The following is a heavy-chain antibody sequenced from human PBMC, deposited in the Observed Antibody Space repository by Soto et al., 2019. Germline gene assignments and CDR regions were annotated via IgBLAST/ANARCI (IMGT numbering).Heavy chain of an antibody. D-gene: IGHD4-17*01. Sequence: EVQLLESGGGLVQSGGSLRLSCAASGFTFSSYGMDWVRQAPGKGLEWVSHINGYGGDTYYADSVKGRFTISRDNSRDTVSLQMNSLRAEETAIYDCAKGHGYYLGVYFYNWGQGTLVTVSS. V-gene: IGHV3-23*01. CDR2: INGYGGDT. J-gene: IGHJ4*02. CDR1: GFTFSSYG. CDR3: AKGHGYYLGVYFYN.